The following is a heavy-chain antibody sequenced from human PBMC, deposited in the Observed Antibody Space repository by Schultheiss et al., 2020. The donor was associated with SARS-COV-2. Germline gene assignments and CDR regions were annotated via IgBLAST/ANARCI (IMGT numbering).Heavy chain of an antibody. CDR2: ISSNGGST. CDR3: ARVAGHCSGGSCSDLYYFDF. CDR1: GFTFSSYA. Sequence: GGSLRLSCSASGFTFSSYAMHWVRQAPGKGLEYVSAISSNGGSTYYADSVKGRFTISRDNSKNTLYLQMSSLRAEDTAVYYCARVAGHCSGGSCSDLYYFDFWGQGTLVTVSS. J-gene: IGHJ4*02. V-gene: IGHV3-64D*09. D-gene: IGHD2-15*01.